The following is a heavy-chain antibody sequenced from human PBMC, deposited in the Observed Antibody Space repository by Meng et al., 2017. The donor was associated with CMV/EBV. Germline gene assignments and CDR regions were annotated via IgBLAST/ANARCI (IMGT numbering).Heavy chain of an antibody. CDR3: GRDLTGERDQ. D-gene: IGHD7-27*01. V-gene: IGHV3-74*03. Sequence: EVQLWESGGGLVQPGGSLRLSCEDSGFTFSHYWMHWVRQVPGEGPVWVSRINTDGSFTSYADSVKGRFTISRDNAKNTLYLHMHGLRVDDSAVYYCGRDLTGERDQWGQGTLVTVSS. CDR1: GFTFSHYW. CDR2: INTDGSFT. J-gene: IGHJ4*02.